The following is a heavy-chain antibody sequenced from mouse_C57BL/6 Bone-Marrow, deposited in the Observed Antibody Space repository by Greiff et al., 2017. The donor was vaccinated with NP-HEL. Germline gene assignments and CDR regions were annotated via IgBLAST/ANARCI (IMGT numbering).Heavy chain of an antibody. V-gene: IGHV1-15*01. CDR1: GYTFTDYE. D-gene: IGHD1-1*01. Sequence: VQLQQSGAELVRPGASVTLSCKASGYTFTDYEMHWVKQTPVHGLEWIGAIDPETGGTAYNQKFKGKAILTADKSSSTAYMELRSLTSEDSAVYYCTQGYGSSYVRYFDVWGTGTTVTVSS. CDR3: TQGYGSSYVRYFDV. CDR2: IDPETGGT. J-gene: IGHJ1*03.